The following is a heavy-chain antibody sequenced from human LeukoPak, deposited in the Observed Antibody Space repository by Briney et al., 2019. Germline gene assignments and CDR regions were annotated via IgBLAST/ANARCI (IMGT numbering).Heavy chain of an antibody. CDR3: ARHPFQYPFDH. CDR2: IYHGGHT. D-gene: IGHD4-4*01. V-gene: IGHV4-59*08. CDR1: GASVSSDY. J-gene: IGHJ5*02. Sequence: PSETLSLTCTVSGASVSSDYWSWIRQSPGKGLEWIGYIYHGGHTMSNPSLKSRVSLSLDTSNNQFSLKLSSVTAADTAVYYCARHPFQYPFDHWGQGTVVSVSS.